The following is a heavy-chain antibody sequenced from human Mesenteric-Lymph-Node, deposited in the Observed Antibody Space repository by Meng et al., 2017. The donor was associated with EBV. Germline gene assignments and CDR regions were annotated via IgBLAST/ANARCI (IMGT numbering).Heavy chain of an antibody. CDR2: IVPIFGIL. J-gene: IGHJ4*02. CDR1: GGPFSSYG. CDR3: ARGNTVTNPLDS. V-gene: IGHV1-69*01. D-gene: IGHD4-17*01. Sequence: QVQLVQSGPEMKKPGSAVNVSCQTAGGPFSSYGLSWVPQAPGQGLEWMGGIVPIFGILNHAQKFQGRVTITADESTKTVYMELSSLTSEDTAVYYCARGNTVTNPLDSWGQGTLVTVSS.